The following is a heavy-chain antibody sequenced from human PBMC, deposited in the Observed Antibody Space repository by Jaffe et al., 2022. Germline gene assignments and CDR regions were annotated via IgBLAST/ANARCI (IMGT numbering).Heavy chain of an antibody. CDR2: ISYDGSNK. J-gene: IGHJ4*02. D-gene: IGHD4-17*01. Sequence: QVQLVESGGGVVQPGRSLRLSCAASGFTFSSYGMHWVRQAPGKGLEWVAVISYDGSNKYYADSVKGRFTISRDNSKNTLYLQMNSLRAEDTAVYYCAKDQFPTVAHTSFYFDYWGQGTLVTVSS. CDR3: AKDQFPTVAHTSFYFDY. V-gene: IGHV3-30*18. CDR1: GFTFSSYG.